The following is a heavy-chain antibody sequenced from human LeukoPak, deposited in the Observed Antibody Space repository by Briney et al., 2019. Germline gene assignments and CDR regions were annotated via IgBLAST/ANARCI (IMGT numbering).Heavy chain of an antibody. CDR1: GFMFSNYV. CDR3: AKNGAYTSGWYED. V-gene: IGHV3-48*02. J-gene: IGHJ4*02. CDR2: ITGSSSTI. D-gene: IGHD6-19*01. Sequence: PGGSLKLSCVASGFMFSNYVMNWVRQAPGKGLEWISYITGSSSTIYYADSVKGRFTISRDNAKNSLFLQMNSLRDEDTAVYYCAKNGAYTSGWYEDWGQGTLVTVSS.